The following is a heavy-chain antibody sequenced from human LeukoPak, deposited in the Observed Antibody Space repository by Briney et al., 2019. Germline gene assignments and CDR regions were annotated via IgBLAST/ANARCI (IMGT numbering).Heavy chain of an antibody. CDR1: GFTFDDYA. J-gene: IGHJ4*02. CDR2: ISWNSGSI. D-gene: IGHD6-13*01. CDR3: AKVGYSSSWYSDYYFDY. Sequence: GGSLRLSCAASGFTFDDYAMHWVRQAPGKGLEWVSGISWNSGSIGYADYVKGRFTISRDNAKNSLYLQMNSLRAEDTALYYCAKVGYSSSWYSDYYFDYWGQGTLVTVSS. V-gene: IGHV3-9*01.